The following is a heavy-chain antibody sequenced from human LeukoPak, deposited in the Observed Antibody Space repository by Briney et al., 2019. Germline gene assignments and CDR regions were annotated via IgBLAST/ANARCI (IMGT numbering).Heavy chain of an antibody. J-gene: IGHJ3*02. Sequence: GGSLRLSCAASGFTFSSYEMNWVRQAPGKGLEWVSYISSSGSTIYYADSVKGRFTISRDNAKNSLYLQMNSLRAEDTAVYYCAWTSSGWWIDAFDIWGQGTMVTVSS. CDR3: AWTSSGWWIDAFDI. CDR2: ISSSGSTI. V-gene: IGHV3-48*03. D-gene: IGHD6-19*01. CDR1: GFTFSSYE.